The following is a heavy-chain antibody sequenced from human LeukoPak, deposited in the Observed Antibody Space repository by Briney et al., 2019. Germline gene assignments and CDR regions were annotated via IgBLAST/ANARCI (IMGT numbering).Heavy chain of an antibody. J-gene: IGHJ4*02. D-gene: IGHD5-24*01. CDR1: GSTFTRHW. Sequence: PGGSLRLSCAASGSTFTRHWMHWVRQAPGKGLEWVSRIKTDGTNTIYADFVEGRFTISRDNARNTLYLQMSSLRAGDTAVYYCGGSEDGYIDYWGQGTLVTVSS. CDR3: GGSEDGYIDY. CDR2: IKTDGTNT. V-gene: IGHV3-74*01.